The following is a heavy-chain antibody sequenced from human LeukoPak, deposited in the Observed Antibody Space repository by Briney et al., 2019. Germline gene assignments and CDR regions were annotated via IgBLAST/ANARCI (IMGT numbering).Heavy chain of an antibody. V-gene: IGHV3-23*01. J-gene: IGHJ4*02. Sequence: GGSLRLSCAASGFTFSNYAMSWVRQAPGKGLEWVSAISGSGGSTYNADSVKGRFTIFRDNSKNTVYLQMNSLRAEDTAVYYCAKDVELPRGAFDYWGQGTLVTVSS. CDR3: AKDVELPRGAFDY. D-gene: IGHD4-23*01. CDR2: ISGSGGST. CDR1: GFTFSNYA.